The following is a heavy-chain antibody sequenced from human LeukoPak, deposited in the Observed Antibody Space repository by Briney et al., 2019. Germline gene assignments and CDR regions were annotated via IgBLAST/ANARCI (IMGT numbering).Heavy chain of an antibody. Sequence: GGSLRLSCAASGFTFSSYSMNWVRQAPGKGLEWVSSISSSSSYIYYADSVKGRFTISRDNAKNSLYLQMNSLRAEDTAVYYCARSVYTRIAVIEGATNWFDPWGQGTLVTVSS. CDR1: GFTFSSYS. V-gene: IGHV3-21*04. CDR3: ARSVYTRIAVIEGATNWFDP. D-gene: IGHD6-19*01. CDR2: ISSSSSYI. J-gene: IGHJ5*02.